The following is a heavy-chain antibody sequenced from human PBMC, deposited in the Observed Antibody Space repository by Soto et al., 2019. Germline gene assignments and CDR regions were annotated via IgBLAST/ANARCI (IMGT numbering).Heavy chain of an antibody. V-gene: IGHV4-59*01. J-gene: IGHJ6*02. CDR3: ARGGEMATMTAYYYYYGMDV. D-gene: IGHD2-21*02. CDR1: GGSISSYY. Sequence: PSETLSLTCTVSGGSISSYYWSWIRQPPGKGLEWIGYIYYSGSTNYNPSFKSRVTISVDTSKNQFSLKLSSVTAADTAVYYCARGGEMATMTAYYYYYGMDVWGQGTTVTVSS. CDR2: IYYSGST.